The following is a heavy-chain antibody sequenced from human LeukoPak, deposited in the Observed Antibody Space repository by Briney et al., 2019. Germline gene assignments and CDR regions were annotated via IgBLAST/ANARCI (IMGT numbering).Heavy chain of an antibody. D-gene: IGHD2-2*01. J-gene: IGHJ5*02. Sequence: SETLSLTCTVSGGSISSYYWSWIRQPAGKGLEWIGRIYTSGSTNYNPSLKSRVTMSVDTSKNQFSLKLSSVTAADTAVYYCARETTGYCSSTSCYLTRWFDPWGQGTLVTVSS. CDR2: IYTSGST. CDR1: GGSISSYY. CDR3: ARETTGYCSSTSCYLTRWFDP. V-gene: IGHV4-4*07.